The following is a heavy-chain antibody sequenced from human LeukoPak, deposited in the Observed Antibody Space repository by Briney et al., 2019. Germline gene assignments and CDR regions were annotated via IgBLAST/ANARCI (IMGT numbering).Heavy chain of an antibody. Sequence: SETLSLTCTVSGGPISSYYWSWIRQPPGKGLEWIGYIYYSGSTNYNPSLKSRVTISVDTSKNQFSLKLSSVTAADTAVYYCARDYYDSSGYYYGDAFDIWGQGTMVTVSS. CDR2: IYYSGST. J-gene: IGHJ3*02. D-gene: IGHD3-22*01. CDR3: ARDYYDSSGYYYGDAFDI. CDR1: GGPISSYY. V-gene: IGHV4-59*01.